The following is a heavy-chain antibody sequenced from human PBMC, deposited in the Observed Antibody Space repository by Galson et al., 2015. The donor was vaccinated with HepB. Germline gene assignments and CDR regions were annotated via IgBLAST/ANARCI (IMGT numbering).Heavy chain of an antibody. CDR1: GFTFSSYS. D-gene: IGHD2-2*01. V-gene: IGHV3-30*18. CDR3: AKDHCSSTSCPSYYYYGMDV. J-gene: IGHJ6*02. Sequence: SLRLSCAASGFTFSSYSMHWVRQAPGKGLEWVAVISYDGSNKYYADSVKGRFTISRDNSKNTLYLQMNSLRAEDTAVYYCAKDHCSSTSCPSYYYYGMDVWGQGTTVTVSS. CDR2: ISYDGSNK.